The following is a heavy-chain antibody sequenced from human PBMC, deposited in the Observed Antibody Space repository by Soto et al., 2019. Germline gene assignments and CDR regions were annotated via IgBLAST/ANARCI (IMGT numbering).Heavy chain of an antibody. V-gene: IGHV1-8*01. CDR2: MNPNSGNT. Sequence: ASVTVSCQASGYTYTSYDINWVRQATGQGLEWMGWMNPNSGNTGYAQKFQGRVTMTRNTYIRAAYMELSSLRTEHAAGYYCVRSPSVVPASMPSTVDTWGQGTLVTVSS. CDR3: VRSPSVVPASMPSTVDT. J-gene: IGHJ5*02. D-gene: IGHD2-2*01. CDR1: GYTYTSYD.